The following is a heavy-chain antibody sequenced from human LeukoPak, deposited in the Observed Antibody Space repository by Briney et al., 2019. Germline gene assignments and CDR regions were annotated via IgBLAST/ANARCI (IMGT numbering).Heavy chain of an antibody. D-gene: IGHD3-10*01. CDR2: ISSDGSTR. CDR1: GFTFSSYW. J-gene: IGHJ5*02. Sequence: GGSLRLSCAASGFTFSSYWMHWVRQAPGKGLLWVSHISSDGSTRSYADSVEGRFTISRDNTNNTLYLQMTSLRAEDTAVYYCARDRGGGNDHWGQGTLVTVSS. CDR3: ARDRGGGNDH. V-gene: IGHV3-74*01.